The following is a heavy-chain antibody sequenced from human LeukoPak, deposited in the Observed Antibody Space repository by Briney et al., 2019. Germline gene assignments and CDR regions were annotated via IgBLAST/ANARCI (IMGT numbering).Heavy chain of an antibody. CDR1: GGSISGYY. CDR2: IYYSGST. J-gene: IGHJ4*02. V-gene: IGHV4-59*08. D-gene: IGHD6-19*01. Sequence: SETLSLTCTVSGGSISGYYWSWIRQPPGKGLEWIGYIYYSGSTNYNPSLKSRVTISVDTSKNQFSLKLSSVTAADTAVYYCARLSSSGWYYLDYWGQGTLVTVSS. CDR3: ARLSSSGWYYLDY.